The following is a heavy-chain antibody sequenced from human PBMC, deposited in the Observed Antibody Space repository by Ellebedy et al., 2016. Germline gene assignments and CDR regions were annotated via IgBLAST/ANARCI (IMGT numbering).Heavy chain of an antibody. J-gene: IGHJ4*02. CDR3: VKGASSGSWVTMEY. D-gene: IGHD2-15*01. CDR2: ITGDTATT. CDR1: GFTLNNYA. Sequence: GGSLRLSCAAPGFTLNNYAMTWIRQAAGEGPEWVSAITGDTATTYYADSVKGRFTISRDNSKNTLYLQMNDLRVEDTALYYCVKGASSGSWVTMEYWGQGALVTVSS. V-gene: IGHV3-23*01.